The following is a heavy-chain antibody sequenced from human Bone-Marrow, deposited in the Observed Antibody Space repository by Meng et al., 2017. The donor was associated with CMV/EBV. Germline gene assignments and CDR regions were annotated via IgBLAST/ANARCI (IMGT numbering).Heavy chain of an antibody. V-gene: IGHV3-21*01. Sequence: GGSLRLSCAASGFTFSGYSMNWVRQAPGKGLEWVSSISSSSSYIYYADSVKGRFTISRDNAKNSLYLQMNSLRAEDTAVYYCARIVVITDYCYYYGMDVWGQGTTVTVSS. CDR2: ISSSSSYI. D-gene: IGHD3-22*01. CDR1: GFTFSGYS. CDR3: ARIVVITDYCYYYGMDV. J-gene: IGHJ6*02.